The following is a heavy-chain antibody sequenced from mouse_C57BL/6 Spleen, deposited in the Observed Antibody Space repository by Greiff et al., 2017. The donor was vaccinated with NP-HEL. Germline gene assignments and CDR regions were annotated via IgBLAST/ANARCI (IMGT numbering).Heavy chain of an antibody. CDR3: ARGYGWEDY. Sequence: EVQLQQSGPELVKPGASVKISCKASGYTFTDYYMNWVKQSHGKSLEWIGDINPNNGGTSYNQKFKGKATLTVDKSSSTAYMELRSLTSEDSAVYYCARGYGWEDYWGQGTSVTVSS. D-gene: IGHD2-2*01. CDR1: GYTFTDYY. CDR2: INPNNGGT. J-gene: IGHJ4*01. V-gene: IGHV1-26*01.